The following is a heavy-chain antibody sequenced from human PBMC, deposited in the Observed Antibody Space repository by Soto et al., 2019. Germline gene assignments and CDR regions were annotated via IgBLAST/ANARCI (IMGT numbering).Heavy chain of an antibody. D-gene: IGHD3-3*01. J-gene: IGHJ6*02. Sequence: EVQLLESGGGLVQPGGSLRLSCAAAGFTFSHYALTWVRQSPGKGLEWVSTFSGSGGSTYYAYSVRGRFTISRDNSKNTLYLQMNSLGVEDTAIYYCARDWTGDTCPCLDVWGQGTTVSVSS. CDR1: GFTFSHYA. V-gene: IGHV3-23*01. CDR3: ARDWTGDTCPCLDV. CDR2: FSGSGGST.